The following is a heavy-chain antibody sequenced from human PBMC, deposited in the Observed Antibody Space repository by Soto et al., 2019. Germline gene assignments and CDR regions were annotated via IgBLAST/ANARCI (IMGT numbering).Heavy chain of an antibody. J-gene: IGHJ6*02. V-gene: IGHV3-21*01. D-gene: IGHD6-13*01. CDR2: ISSSSSYI. CDR1: GFTFSSYS. CDR3: ARMGSKRYYYSGMDV. Sequence: EVQLVESGGGLVKPGGSLRLSCAASGFTFSSYSMNWVRQAPGKGLEWVSSISSSSSYIYYADSVKGRFTISRDNAXXSLNPQMNSLRAEDPAVYYCARMGSKRYYYSGMDVWGQGTTVTVSS.